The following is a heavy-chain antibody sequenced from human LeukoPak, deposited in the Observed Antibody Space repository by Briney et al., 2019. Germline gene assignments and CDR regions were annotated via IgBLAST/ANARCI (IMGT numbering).Heavy chain of an antibody. D-gene: IGHD4-17*01. Sequence: ESGPTLVNPTEALTLTCTVSGFSLNNARMGVSWIRQPPGKALEWLAHIFSNDEKSYSTSLKSRLTISKDTSKSQVVLTMTNMEPVDTATYYCARNYAYYYFAMDVWGQGTTVTVSS. CDR3: ARNYAYYYFAMDV. CDR2: IFSNDEK. CDR1: GFSLNNARMG. V-gene: IGHV2-26*01. J-gene: IGHJ6*02.